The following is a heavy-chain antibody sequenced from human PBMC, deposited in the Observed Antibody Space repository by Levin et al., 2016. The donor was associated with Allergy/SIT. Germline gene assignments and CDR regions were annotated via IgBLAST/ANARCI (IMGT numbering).Heavy chain of an antibody. CDR2: IWSGGNYK. V-gene: IGHV3-33*01. J-gene: IGHJ6*02. D-gene: IGHD6-19*01. CDR1: GFSFSAHG. Sequence: GESLKISCGASGFSFSAHGMHWVRQAPGKGLEWVAQIWSGGNYKYYADSVRGRFSVSRDDSRNTVDLQMDSLRGDDTAIYYCGRDGQSSAPYTMDVWGRGTTVTVSS. CDR3: GRDGQSSAPYTMDV.